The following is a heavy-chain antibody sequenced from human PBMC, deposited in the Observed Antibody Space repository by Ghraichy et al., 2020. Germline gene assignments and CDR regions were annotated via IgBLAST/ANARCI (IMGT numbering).Heavy chain of an antibody. J-gene: IGHJ4*02. D-gene: IGHD5-12*01. Sequence: ASVKVSCKASGYTFKSYSISWVRQAPGQGLEGMGWVTAYNGDTNYAQKFQDRVTMTTETSTNTAYMELRSLRYDDSAIYYCVRDPYSGYDSRDYWGQGTLVTVSS. CDR1: GYTFKSYS. CDR3: VRDPYSGYDSRDY. CDR2: VTAYNGDT. V-gene: IGHV1-18*04.